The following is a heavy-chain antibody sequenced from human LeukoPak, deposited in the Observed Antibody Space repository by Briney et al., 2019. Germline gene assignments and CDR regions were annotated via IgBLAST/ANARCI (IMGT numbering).Heavy chain of an antibody. V-gene: IGHV3-23*01. CDR2: ISGSGGST. D-gene: IGHD3-22*01. J-gene: IGHJ4*02. CDR1: GFTFSSYA. CDR3: AKSLVGNYYDSSGYYYSLDY. Sequence: PGGSLRLSCPASGFTFSSYAMSWVRQAPGKGLEWVSAISGSGGSTYYADSVKGRFTISRDNSKNTLYPQMNSLRAEDAAVYYCAKSLVGNYYDSSGYYYSLDYWGQGTLVTVSS.